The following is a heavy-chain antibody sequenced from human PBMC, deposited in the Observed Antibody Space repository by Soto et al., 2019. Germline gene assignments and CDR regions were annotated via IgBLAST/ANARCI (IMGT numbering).Heavy chain of an antibody. D-gene: IGHD5-18*01. CDR1: GGSISSNDYY. CDR3: ARDQGGYTIFDY. J-gene: IGHJ4*02. CDR2: IYYSGST. V-gene: IGHV4-31*03. Sequence: QVQLQESGPGLVKPSQTLSLTCTVSGGSISSNDYYWSWIRQLPGKGLEWIGYIYYSGSTYYNPSLKSRVIISVDTSKNQFSLILYSVTAADTAVYYCARDQGGYTIFDYWGQGTLVTVSS.